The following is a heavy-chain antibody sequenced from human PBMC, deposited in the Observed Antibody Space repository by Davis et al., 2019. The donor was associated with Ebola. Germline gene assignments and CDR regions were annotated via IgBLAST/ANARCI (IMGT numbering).Heavy chain of an antibody. CDR1: GGSISNGDW. Sequence: SETLSLTCAVSGGSISNGDWWRWVRQPPGKGLEWIGEIFHSGTANYNPSLKSRVTLSVDKSKNQFSLTLTSVTAADTAVYYCARSSGGGFNSFDPWGRGTLVTVSS. CDR3: ARSSGGGFNSFDP. V-gene: IGHV4-4*02. D-gene: IGHD2-15*01. J-gene: IGHJ5*02. CDR2: IFHSGTA.